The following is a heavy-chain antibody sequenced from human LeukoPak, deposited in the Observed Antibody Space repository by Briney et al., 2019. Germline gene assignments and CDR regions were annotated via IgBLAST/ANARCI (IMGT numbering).Heavy chain of an antibody. D-gene: IGHD3-3*01. CDR1: GFTFSDYY. V-gene: IGHV3-11*01. CDR3: ARDRGDFWSGYYEDY. J-gene: IGHJ4*02. CDR2: ISSSGSTI. Sequence: GGSLRLSCAASGFTFSDYYMSRIRQAPGKGLEWVSYISSSGSTIYYADSVKGRFTISRDNAKNSLYLQMNSLRAEDTAVYYCARDRGDFWSGYYEDYWGQGTLVTVSS.